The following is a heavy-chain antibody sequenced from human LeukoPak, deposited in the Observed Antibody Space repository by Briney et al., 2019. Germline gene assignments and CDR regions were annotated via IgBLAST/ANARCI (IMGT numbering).Heavy chain of an antibody. CDR1: GSTFSGSA. CDR2: IRSKANSYAT. D-gene: IGHD2/OR15-2a*01. J-gene: IGHJ3*01. CDR3: TRHVYDPDAFDV. V-gene: IGHV3-73*01. Sequence: GGSLRLSCAASGSTFSGSAMHWVRQASGKGLEWVGRIRSKANSYATAYAASVKGRFTISRDDSKNTAYLQMNSLKTEDTAVYYCTRHVYDPDAFDVWGQGTMVTVSS.